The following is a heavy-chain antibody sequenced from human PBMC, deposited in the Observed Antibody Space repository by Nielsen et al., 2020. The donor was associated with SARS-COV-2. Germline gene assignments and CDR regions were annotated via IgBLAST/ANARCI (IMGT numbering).Heavy chain of an antibody. Sequence: SETLSLTCTVSGGSISSSGYYWSWIRQPPGKGLEWIGEINHSGSTNYNPSLKSRVTISVDTSKNQFSLKLSSVTAADTAVYYCARIGYNWNYAGWFDPWGQGTLVTVSS. D-gene: IGHD1-7*01. V-gene: IGHV4-39*07. CDR3: ARIGYNWNYAGWFDP. CDR2: INHSGST. CDR1: GGSISSSGYY. J-gene: IGHJ5*02.